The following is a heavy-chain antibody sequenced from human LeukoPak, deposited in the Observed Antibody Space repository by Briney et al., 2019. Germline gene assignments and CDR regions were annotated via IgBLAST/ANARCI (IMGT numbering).Heavy chain of an antibody. V-gene: IGHV4-39*01. CDR1: GGSINNSSSDY. D-gene: IGHD3-3*01. Sequence: SETLSLTCTVSGGSINNSSSDYWAWIRQPPGKGLEWIGNIYYTGSTFYTSSLKSRVTMSVDTSKNVFSLTLRSLTSADTAVYYCARHLEYTTSGKAFDVWGQGTLVSVSS. CDR3: ARHLEYTTSGKAFDV. J-gene: IGHJ3*01. CDR2: IYYTGST.